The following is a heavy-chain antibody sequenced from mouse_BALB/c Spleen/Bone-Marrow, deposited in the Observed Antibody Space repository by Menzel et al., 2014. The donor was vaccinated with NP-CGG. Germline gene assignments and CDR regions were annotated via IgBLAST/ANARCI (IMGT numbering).Heavy chain of an antibody. D-gene: IGHD2-3*01. CDR1: GYTFTSYW. J-gene: IGHJ3*01. CDR3: TREDGYPFAY. V-gene: IGHV1-69*02. CDR2: IYPCDSYT. Sequence: QVQLQQSGPDLVRPWASVKLSCNVSGYTFTSYWINWVKQRPGQGLEWMGNIYPCDSYTNYNQKFKDKATLTEDKSSSTVYLQLSSPPSEDSAIYYCTREDGYPFAYWGQGTLVTVSA.